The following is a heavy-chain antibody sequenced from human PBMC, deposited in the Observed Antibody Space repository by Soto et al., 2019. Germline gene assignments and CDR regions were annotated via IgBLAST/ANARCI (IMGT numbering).Heavy chain of an antibody. V-gene: IGHV4-34*01. J-gene: IGHJ6*02. CDR2: INHSGST. CDR1: GGSFSGYY. CDR3: ARGSFLWFGDLLYYYYGMDV. D-gene: IGHD3-10*01. Sequence: PSETLSLTCAVYGGSFSGYYWSWIRQPPGKGLEWIGEINHSGSTNYNPSLKSRVTISVDTSKNQFSLKLSSVTAADTAVYYCARGSFLWFGDLLYYYYGMDVWGQGTTVTVSS.